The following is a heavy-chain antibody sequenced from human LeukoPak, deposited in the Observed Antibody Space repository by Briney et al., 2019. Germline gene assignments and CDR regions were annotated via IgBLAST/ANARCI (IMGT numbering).Heavy chain of an antibody. CDR1: GFTFDDYA. J-gene: IGHJ2*01. CDR2: ISWNSGSI. V-gene: IGHV3-9*01. D-gene: IGHD6-13*01. CDR3: AKRGDSSPYWYFDL. Sequence: PGGSLRLSCAASGFTFDDYAMHWVRQAPGKGLEWVSGISWNSGSIGYADSVKGRFTISRDNAKNSLYLQMNSLRAEDTALYYCAKRGDSSPYWYFDLWGRGTLVTVSS.